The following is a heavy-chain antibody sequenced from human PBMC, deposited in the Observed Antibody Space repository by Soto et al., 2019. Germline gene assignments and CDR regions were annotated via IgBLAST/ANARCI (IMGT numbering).Heavy chain of an antibody. CDR2: INQDGSDQ. CDR1: GFIFSNHW. CDR3: ATSMRHTLDP. J-gene: IGHJ5*02. V-gene: IGHV3-7*01. Sequence: EVQVVESGGGLVQPGGSLRLSCAASGFIFSNHWMTWVRQVPGKGLEWVANINQDGSDQYYLDSVKGRFTISRDNAKNSLCLPMNSLRVEDTAVYYCATSMRHTLDPWGQGTLVTVSS. D-gene: IGHD2-8*01.